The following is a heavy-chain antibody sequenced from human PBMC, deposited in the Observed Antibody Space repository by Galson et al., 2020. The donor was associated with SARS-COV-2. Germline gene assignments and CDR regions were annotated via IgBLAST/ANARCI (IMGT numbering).Heavy chain of an antibody. Sequence: GESLKISCDASGFTFSSYSMNWVRQAPGKGLEWVSSISSSSSTIYYAASVKGRFTIPRDNAKNSLYLQMNSLRAEDTAVYYCARDYRNSLGDILTGPRYYLDYWGQGTLVTVSS. CDR1: GFTFSSYS. D-gene: IGHD3-9*01. J-gene: IGHJ4*02. CDR3: ARDYRNSLGDILTGPRYYLDY. CDR2: ISSSSSTI. V-gene: IGHV3-48*04.